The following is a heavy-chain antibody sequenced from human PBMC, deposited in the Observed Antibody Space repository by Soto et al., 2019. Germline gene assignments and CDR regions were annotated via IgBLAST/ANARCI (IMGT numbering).Heavy chain of an antibody. CDR1: GGAISSYC. Sequence: SETLSLTCTVSGGAISSYCWCCIRQPPGQGLEWIGYIYYSGSTNYHPSLKSRVTISVDTSKNQFSLKLSSVTAADTAVYYCARDSRVVVAAYSLLGMDVWGQGTTVTVSS. D-gene: IGHD2-15*01. CDR2: IYYSGST. V-gene: IGHV4-59*01. CDR3: ARDSRVVVAAYSLLGMDV. J-gene: IGHJ6*02.